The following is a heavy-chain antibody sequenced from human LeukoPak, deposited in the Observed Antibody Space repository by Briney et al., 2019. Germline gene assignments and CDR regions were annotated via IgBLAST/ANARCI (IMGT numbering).Heavy chain of an antibody. Sequence: GGSLRLSCAASGFTFRDYYMSWIRQAPGKGLEWVSYISSTGSTISYADSVKGRFTISRDNAKNSLYLQMNSLRAEDTAVYYCARVGRVTVYCSSNSCPADYWGQGTLDTVSS. CDR2: ISSTGSTI. J-gene: IGHJ4*02. V-gene: IGHV3-11*01. D-gene: IGHD2-2*01. CDR3: ARVGRVTVYCSSNSCPADY. CDR1: GFTFRDYY.